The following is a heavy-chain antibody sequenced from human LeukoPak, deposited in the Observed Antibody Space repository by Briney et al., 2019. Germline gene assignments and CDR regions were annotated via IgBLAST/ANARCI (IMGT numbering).Heavy chain of an antibody. J-gene: IGHJ4*02. CDR2: INHIGDI. D-gene: IGHD6-6*01. Sequence: PSETLSLTCSVYGGSFSGHLWTWIRQPPGKGLEWIGQINHIGDINYNASLGSRLTISVDTSKTQFSLKLTSLTAADTAVYYCARGDTIVARPGRFDYWGQGTLVTVSS. CDR1: GGSFSGHL. CDR3: ARGDTIVARPGRFDY. V-gene: IGHV4-34*01.